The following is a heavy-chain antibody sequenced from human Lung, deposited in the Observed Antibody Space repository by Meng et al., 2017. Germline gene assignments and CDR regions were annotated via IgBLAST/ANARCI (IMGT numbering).Heavy chain of an antibody. CDR3: AVRVKLGYCSGGSCYSGVHYYGMDV. CDR1: GGSFSGYY. V-gene: IGHV4-34*01. J-gene: IGHJ6*02. D-gene: IGHD2-15*01. CDR2: INHSGST. Sequence: SETLSLTCAVYGGSFSGYYWSWIRQLPGKGLEWTGEINHSGSTNYNPSLKSRVTISVDTSKNQFSLKLSSVTAADTAVYYCAVRVKLGYCSGGSCYSGVHYYGMDVWGQGTTVTVSS.